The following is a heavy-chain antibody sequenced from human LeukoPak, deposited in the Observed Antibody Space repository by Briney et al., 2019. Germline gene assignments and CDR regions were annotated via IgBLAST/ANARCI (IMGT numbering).Heavy chain of an antibody. D-gene: IGHD7-27*01. V-gene: IGHV4-39*01. CDR3: ASLTNWGGGF. CDR2: IYYSGNT. Sequence: PSETLSLTCSVSGGSISSSSYYWGWIRQPPGKGLEWIGTIYYSGNTYYNPSLKSRVSISVDTSKNQFSLKLSSLTAADTAVYYCASLTNWGGGFWGQGTLVTVSS. CDR1: GGSISSSSYY. J-gene: IGHJ4*02.